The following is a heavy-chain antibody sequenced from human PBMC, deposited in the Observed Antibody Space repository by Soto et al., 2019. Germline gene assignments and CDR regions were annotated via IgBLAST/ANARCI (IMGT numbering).Heavy chain of an antibody. CDR3: VRSGDNYNLLDY. CDR1: GFTFSSFA. D-gene: IGHD1-1*01. CDR2: SSNSGSFT. J-gene: IGHJ4*02. V-gene: IGHV3-48*03. Sequence: GGSLRLSCAASGFTFSSFAMHWVRQSPRRGLEWIGYSSNSGSFTRYADSVKGRFSISRDNAKNSLYLQINSLRGDDTAIYYCVRSGDNYNLLDYWGQGTPVTVSS.